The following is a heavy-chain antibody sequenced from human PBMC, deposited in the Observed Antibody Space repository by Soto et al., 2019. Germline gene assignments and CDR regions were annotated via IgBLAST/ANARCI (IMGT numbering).Heavy chain of an antibody. Sequence: PGESLKISCKGSGYRFTSYWIGWVRQMPGKGLEWMGIIYPGDSDTRYSPSFQGQVTISADKSISTAYLQWSSLKASDTAMYYCARLSYYGSGSYGMDVWGQGTTVTVSS. CDR3: ARLSYYGSGSYGMDV. V-gene: IGHV5-51*01. D-gene: IGHD3-10*01. CDR2: IYPGDSDT. J-gene: IGHJ6*02. CDR1: GYRFTSYW.